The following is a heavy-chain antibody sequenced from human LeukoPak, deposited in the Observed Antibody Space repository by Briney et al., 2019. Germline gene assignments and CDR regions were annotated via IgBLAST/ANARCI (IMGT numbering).Heavy chain of an antibody. CDR3: VRVITTVSGWYHFDY. V-gene: IGHV4-39*07. Sequence: SETLSLTCTVSGGSISSSSYYWGWIRQPPGKGLEWIGSIYYSGSTYYNPSLKSRVTISVDTSKNQFSLKLSSVTAADTAVYYCVRVITTVSGWYHFDYWGQGTLVTVSS. J-gene: IGHJ4*02. CDR2: IYYSGST. CDR1: GGSISSSSYY. D-gene: IGHD6-13*01.